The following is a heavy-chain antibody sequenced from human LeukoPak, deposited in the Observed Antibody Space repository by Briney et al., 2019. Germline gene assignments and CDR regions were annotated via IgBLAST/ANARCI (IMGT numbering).Heavy chain of an antibody. D-gene: IGHD3-10*01. V-gene: IGHV1-8*02. CDR2: LNPNSGDT. CDR1: GYTFTSYD. J-gene: IGHJ6*03. Sequence: GASVKVSCKASGYTFTSYDINWVRQATGQAPEWMGCLNPNSGDTGYAQKFQGRVTMTRDMSTSTVYMELSSVRSEDTAVYYCARTYYGSGNYYYYYMDVWGKGTTVTVSS. CDR3: ARTYYGSGNYYYYYMDV.